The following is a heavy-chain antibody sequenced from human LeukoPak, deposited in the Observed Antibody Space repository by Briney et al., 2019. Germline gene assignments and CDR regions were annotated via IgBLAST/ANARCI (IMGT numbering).Heavy chain of an antibody. CDR1: GLTFSDYY. V-gene: IGHV3-11*05. CDR3: ARDPGYCSGGSCYQDY. D-gene: IGHD2-15*01. Sequence: PGGSLRLSCADSGLTFSDYYMSWIRQAPGKGLEWVSYISSSSSYTNYADSVKGRFTISRDNAKNSLYLQMNSLRAEDTAVYYCARDPGYCSGGSCYQDYWGQGTLVTVSS. J-gene: IGHJ4*02. CDR2: ISSSSSYT.